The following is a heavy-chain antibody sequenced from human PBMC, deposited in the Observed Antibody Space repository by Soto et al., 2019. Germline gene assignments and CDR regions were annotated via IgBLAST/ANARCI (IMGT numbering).Heavy chain of an antibody. J-gene: IGHJ4*02. CDR3: VRHGPETSSWYH. V-gene: IGHV4-59*08. D-gene: IGHD6-13*01. Sequence: QVQLQESGPGLVKPSETLSLTCTVSGGSISGYYWSWIRQPPGKGLEWIAYIFYTGNTNYNPSLKSRVTISVDTSRNQFSLKLSSVTAADTAIYYCVRHGPETSSWYHWGQGTLVTVSS. CDR2: IFYTGNT. CDR1: GGSISGYY.